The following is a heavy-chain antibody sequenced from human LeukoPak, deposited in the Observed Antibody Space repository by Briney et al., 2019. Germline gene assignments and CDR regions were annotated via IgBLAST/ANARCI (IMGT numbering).Heavy chain of an antibody. V-gene: IGHV3-30*18. J-gene: IGHJ3*02. CDR3: AKLYTAAAVNDAFDI. CDR2: ISYDGSNK. CDR1: GFTFSSYA. Sequence: GGSLRLSCAASGFTFSSYAMSWVRQAPGKGLEWVAVISYDGSNKYYADSVKGRFTISRDNSKNTLYLQMNSLRAEDTAVYYCAKLYTAAAVNDAFDIWGQGTMVTVSS. D-gene: IGHD6-13*01.